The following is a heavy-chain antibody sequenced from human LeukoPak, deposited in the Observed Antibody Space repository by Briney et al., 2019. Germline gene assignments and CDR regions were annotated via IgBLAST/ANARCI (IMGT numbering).Heavy chain of an antibody. CDR3: AREDFYYSSGY. CDR1: GFTFTDYY. Sequence: GGSLRLSCAASGFTFTDYYMSWIRQAPGKGLEWVSYISGDGTTVHYSDSVKGRFTVYRDDAKNSLSLQMNSLRAEDTAIYYCAREDFYYSSGYWGQGTLVTVSS. V-gene: IGHV3-11*04. J-gene: IGHJ4*02. D-gene: IGHD3-10*01. CDR2: ISGDGTTV.